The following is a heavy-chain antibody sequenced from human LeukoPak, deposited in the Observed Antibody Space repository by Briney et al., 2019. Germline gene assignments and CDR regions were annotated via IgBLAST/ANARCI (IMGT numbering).Heavy chain of an antibody. D-gene: IGHD3-22*01. J-gene: IGHJ4*02. CDR3: ARDPSEKYYYDNSGYYYDY. CDR2: ISSSSSYI. Sequence: GGSLRLSCAASGFTFSSYSMNWVRQAPGKGLEWVSSISSSSSYIYYADSVKGRFTISRDNAKNSLYLQMNSLRAEDTAVYYCARDPSEKYYYDNSGYYYDYWGQGTLVTVSS. V-gene: IGHV3-21*01. CDR1: GFTFSSYS.